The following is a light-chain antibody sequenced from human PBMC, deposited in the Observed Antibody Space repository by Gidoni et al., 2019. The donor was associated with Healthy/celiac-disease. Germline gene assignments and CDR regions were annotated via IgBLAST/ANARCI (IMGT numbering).Light chain of an antibody. CDR3: SSYTSSRAV. V-gene: IGLV2-14*01. CDR2: EVS. CDR1: SSDFGGYNY. Sequence: QSALTQPASASGSPAQSTTISCTGTSSDFGGYNYVSWYQQHPGKAPKLMMYEVSNRPSGVSNRFSGSKSGNPASLTISGLQAEDEADYCCSSYTSSRAVFGGGTKLTVL. J-gene: IGLJ2*01.